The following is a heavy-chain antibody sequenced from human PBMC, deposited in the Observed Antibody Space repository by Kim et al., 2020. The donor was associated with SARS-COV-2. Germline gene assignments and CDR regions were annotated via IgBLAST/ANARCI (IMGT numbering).Heavy chain of an antibody. CDR1: GGSISSYY. V-gene: IGHV4-59*01. CDR3: ARVVQWELPDY. Sequence: SETLSLTCTVSGGSISSYYWSWIRQPPGKGLEWIGYIYYSGSTNYNPSLKSRVTISEDTSKNQFSLKLSSVTAADTAVYYCARVVQWELPDYWGQGTLVTVSS. D-gene: IGHD1-26*01. CDR2: IYYSGST. J-gene: IGHJ4*02.